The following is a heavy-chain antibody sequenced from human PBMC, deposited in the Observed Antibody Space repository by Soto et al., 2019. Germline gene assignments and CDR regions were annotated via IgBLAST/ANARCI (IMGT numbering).Heavy chain of an antibody. CDR3: AKDHGSSWSIDY. CDR1: GFTFSSYG. J-gene: IGHJ4*02. CDR2: ISYDGSNK. V-gene: IGHV3-30*18. Sequence: GGSLRLSCAASGFTFSSYGMHWVRQAPGKGLEWVAVISYDGSNKYYADSVKGRFTISRDNSKNTLYLQVNSLRAEDTAVYYCAKDHGSSWSIDYWGQGTLVTVSS. D-gene: IGHD6-13*01.